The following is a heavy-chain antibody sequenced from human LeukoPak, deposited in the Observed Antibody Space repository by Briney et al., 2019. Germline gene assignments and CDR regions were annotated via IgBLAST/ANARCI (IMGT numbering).Heavy chain of an antibody. Sequence: PGGSLRLSCAASGFTFSDYYMNWIRQAPGKGLEWVSYISSSGSTIYYADSVKGRFTISRDNAKNSLYLQMNSLRAEDTAVYYCARDGVTMVRGEDYYYYYYMDVWGKGTTVTVSS. CDR1: GFTFSDYY. CDR2: ISSSGSTI. CDR3: ARDGVTMVRGEDYYYYYYMDV. D-gene: IGHD3-10*01. V-gene: IGHV3-11*04. J-gene: IGHJ6*03.